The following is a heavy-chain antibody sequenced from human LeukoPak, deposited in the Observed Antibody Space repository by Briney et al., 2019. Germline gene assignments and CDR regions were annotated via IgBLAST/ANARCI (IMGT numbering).Heavy chain of an antibody. J-gene: IGHJ3*02. CDR3: ARGPRYYDFWSGYYLKDAFDI. CDR2: IYHSGST. Sequence: SETLSLTCTVSGYSISSGYYWGWIRQPPGKGLEWIGSIYHSGSTYYNPSLKSRVTISVDTSKNQFSLKLSSVTAADTAVYYCARGPRYYDFWSGYYLKDAFDIWGQGTMVTVSS. D-gene: IGHD3-3*01. CDR1: GYSISSGYY. V-gene: IGHV4-38-2*02.